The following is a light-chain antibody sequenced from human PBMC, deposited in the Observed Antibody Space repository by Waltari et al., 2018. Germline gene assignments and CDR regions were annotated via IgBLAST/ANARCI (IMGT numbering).Light chain of an antibody. J-gene: IGKJ4*01. Sequence: DIQMTPSPSSLSASVGARAPITCRASQSISSYLNWYQQKSGKAPKLIIYAASSLQSGVPSRFSGSGSETDFALSSSSLQPENFATYCGQQSYSTPLTFGAGTKVAIK. CDR1: QSISSY. CDR2: AAS. V-gene: IGKV1-39*01. CDR3: QQSYSTPLT.